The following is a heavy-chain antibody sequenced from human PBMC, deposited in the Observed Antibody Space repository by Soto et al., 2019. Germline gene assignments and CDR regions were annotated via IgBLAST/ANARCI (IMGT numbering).Heavy chain of an antibody. CDR1: GYSFTSYW. V-gene: IGHV5-51*01. J-gene: IGHJ3*02. CDR3: ARWRRDIFSDAFDI. D-gene: IGHD3-9*01. Sequence: GDSLKISCKGSGYSFTSYWIGWVRQMPGKGLAWMGIIYPGDSDTRYSPSFQGQVTISADKSISTAYLQWSSLKASDTAMYYCARWRRDIFSDAFDIWGKGPMVTNSS. CDR2: IYPGDSDT.